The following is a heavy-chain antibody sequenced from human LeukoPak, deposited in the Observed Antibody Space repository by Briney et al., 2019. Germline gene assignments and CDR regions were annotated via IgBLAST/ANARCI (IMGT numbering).Heavy chain of an antibody. J-gene: IGHJ2*01. CDR1: GFTFSNYR. CDR3: ARGLNYRYFDL. V-gene: IGHV3-48*02. Sequence: PGGSLRLSCVGSGFTFSNYRMNWVRQAPGKGLEWVSYITGSGTTINYADSVKGRFTISRDNAKNSLFLQMNSLRDEDTAVYYCARGLNYRYFDLWGRGTLVTVSS. CDR2: ITGSGTTI.